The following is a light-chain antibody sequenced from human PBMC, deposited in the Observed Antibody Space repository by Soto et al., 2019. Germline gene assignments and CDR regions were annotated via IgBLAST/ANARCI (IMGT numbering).Light chain of an antibody. J-gene: IGLJ2*01. CDR1: SSDVGSYNL. CDR3: CSYAGSSTVV. V-gene: IGLV2-23*01. CDR2: EDS. Sequence: QSALTQPASVSGSPGQSITISCTGTSSDVGSYNLVSWYQQYPGKVPKLMIYEDSKRPSGVSNRFSGYKSGNTASLTISGLQAEDEADYYCCSYAGSSTVVFGGGTKLTLL.